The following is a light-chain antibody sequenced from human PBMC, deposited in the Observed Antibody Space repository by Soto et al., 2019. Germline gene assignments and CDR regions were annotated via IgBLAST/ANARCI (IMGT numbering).Light chain of an antibody. CDR2: LGS. CDR1: QNLLHSNGYIY. V-gene: IGKV2-28*01. Sequence: DIVMTQSPVSLPATPGEPASISCRSSQNLLHSNGYIYLDWYLQKPGQSPQLLIYLGSNRASGVPDRFSGSGSGTDFTLTISRLEPEDFAVYYCQQYGDSPQTFGQGTRLEIK. CDR3: QQYGDSPQT. J-gene: IGKJ5*01.